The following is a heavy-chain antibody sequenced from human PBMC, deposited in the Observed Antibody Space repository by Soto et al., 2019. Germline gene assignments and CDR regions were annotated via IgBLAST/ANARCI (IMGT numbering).Heavy chain of an antibody. CDR3: ARGAKGQWLVDF. V-gene: IGHV3-74*01. Sequence: EVQLVESGGGLVQPGGSLRLSCVASGFTFSNYWMHWVRQTPGEGRVWVSRLNSDGSNTDYADSLKGRFSISRDNAKNTEYLQMNSRRADDTALYYCARGAKGQWLVDFWGQGTLVTVSS. D-gene: IGHD6-19*01. J-gene: IGHJ4*02. CDR2: LNSDGSNT. CDR1: GFTFSNYW.